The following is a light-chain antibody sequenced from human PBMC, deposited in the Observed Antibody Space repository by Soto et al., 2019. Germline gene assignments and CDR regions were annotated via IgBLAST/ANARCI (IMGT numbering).Light chain of an antibody. CDR3: SSYTSDTPFDVI. J-gene: IGLJ2*01. CDR1: SNDIVGYNY. V-gene: IGLV2-14*03. Sequence: QSALTQPASVSGSPGQSITISCTGTSNDIVGYNYVSLYQQHPGKGPKLMIYDVSNRPSGVSNRFSGSKSGNTASLTISGLQAEDEADYYCSSYTSDTPFDVIIGGGTQLTVL. CDR2: DVS.